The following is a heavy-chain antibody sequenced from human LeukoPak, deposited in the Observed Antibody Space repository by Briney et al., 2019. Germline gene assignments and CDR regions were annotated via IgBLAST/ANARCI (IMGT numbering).Heavy chain of an antibody. D-gene: IGHD3-10*01. CDR3: HGHGRFRELLWS. V-gene: IGHV3-74*01. J-gene: IGHJ4*02. Sequence: GGSLRLSCAASGFTFSSYWMHWVRQAPGKGLVWVSRINSDGSSTSYADSVKGRFTISRDNAKNTLYLQMNSLRAEDTAVYYCHGHGRFRELLWSWGQGTLVTVSS. CDR2: INSDGSST. CDR1: GFTFSSYW.